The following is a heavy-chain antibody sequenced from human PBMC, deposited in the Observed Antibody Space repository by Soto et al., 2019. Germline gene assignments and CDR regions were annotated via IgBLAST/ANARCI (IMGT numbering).Heavy chain of an antibody. D-gene: IGHD3-10*01. CDR3: ASGSLSGGY. Sequence: ASGEVCCKXSGYTFTSYGISWVRQAPGQGLEWMGWISAYNGNTNYAQKLQGRVTMTTDTSTSTAYMELRSPRSDDTAVYYCASGSLSGGYWGQGTLVTVSS. V-gene: IGHV1-18*04. J-gene: IGHJ4*02. CDR2: ISAYNGNT. CDR1: GYTFTSYG.